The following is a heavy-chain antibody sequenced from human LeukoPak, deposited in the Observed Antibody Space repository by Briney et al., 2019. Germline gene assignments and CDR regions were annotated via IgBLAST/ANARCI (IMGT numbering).Heavy chain of an antibody. V-gene: IGHV3-7*01. CDR3: ARDKDVGATLLDY. J-gene: IGHJ4*02. CDR2: INQGGSEK. CDR1: GFTFSNYW. Sequence: GGSLRLSCAASGFTFSNYWMSWVRQTPVKGLEWVANINQGGSEKYSVDSVKGRFTISGDNAKDSLYLHMNSLRAEDTAVYYCARDKDVGATLLDYWGQGTLVTVSS. D-gene: IGHD1-26*01.